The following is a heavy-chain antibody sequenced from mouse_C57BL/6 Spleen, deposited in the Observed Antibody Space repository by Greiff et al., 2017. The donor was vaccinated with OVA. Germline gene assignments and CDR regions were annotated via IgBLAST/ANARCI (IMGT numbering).Heavy chain of an antibody. J-gene: IGHJ4*01. D-gene: IGHD1-1*01. V-gene: IGHV5-16*01. CDR2: INYDGSST. Sequence: EVKLQESEGGLVQPGSSMKLSCTASGFTFSDYYMAWVRQVPEKGLEWVANINYDGSSTYYLDSLKSRFIISRDNAKNILYLQMSSLKSEDTATYYCAREGSSYDAMDYWGQGTSVTVSS. CDR3: AREGSSYDAMDY. CDR1: GFTFSDYY.